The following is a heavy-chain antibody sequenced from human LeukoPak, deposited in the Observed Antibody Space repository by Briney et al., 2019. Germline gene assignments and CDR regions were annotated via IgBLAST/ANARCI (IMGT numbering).Heavy chain of an antibody. J-gene: IGHJ4*02. V-gene: IGHV4-59*01. Sequence: SETLSLTYTVSGGSISIYYWNWIRQPPGKGLEWIGSIYNSGSTTYNPSLKSRVTISGDTSKNQFSLKLSSVTAADTTVYYCTRDRELGFWGQGTLVTVSS. CDR3: TRDRELGF. CDR2: IYNSGST. D-gene: IGHD1-26*01. CDR1: GGSISIYY.